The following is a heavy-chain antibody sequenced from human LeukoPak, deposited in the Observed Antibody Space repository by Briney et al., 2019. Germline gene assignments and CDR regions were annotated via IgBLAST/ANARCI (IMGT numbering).Heavy chain of an antibody. CDR2: IYYSGST. D-gene: IGHD6-19*01. J-gene: IGHJ4*02. V-gene: IGHV4-39*01. CDR3: ARQVVAVAGTGYFDY. CDR1: GGSIRSSSYY. Sequence: PSETLSLTCTVSGGSIRSSSYYWGWIRQPPGKGLEWIGSIYYSGSTYYNASLKSRGTISVDTSKNQFSLKLTSLTATDTAVYFCARQVVAVAGTGYFDYWGQGTLVTVSS.